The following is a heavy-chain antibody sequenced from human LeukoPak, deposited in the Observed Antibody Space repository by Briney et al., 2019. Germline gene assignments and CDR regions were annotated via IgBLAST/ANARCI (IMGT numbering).Heavy chain of an antibody. D-gene: IGHD5-12*01. Sequence: SVKVSCKASGGTFSSYAISWVRQAPGQGLEWMGGIIPIFGTANYAQKFQGRVTITADESTSTAYMELSSLRSEDTAVYYCARFPRDPWRFDYWGQGTLVTVSS. CDR1: GGTFSSYA. CDR2: IIPIFGTA. V-gene: IGHV1-69*01. CDR3: ARFPRDPWRFDY. J-gene: IGHJ4*02.